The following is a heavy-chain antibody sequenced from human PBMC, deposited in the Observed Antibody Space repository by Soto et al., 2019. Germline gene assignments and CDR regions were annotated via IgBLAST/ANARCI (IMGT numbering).Heavy chain of an antibody. CDR3: VRDPLWYHPERPDV. V-gene: IGHV3-21*01. CDR2: ISLGGSYI. J-gene: IGHJ6*02. D-gene: IGHD2-2*01. Sequence: GGSLRLSCAASGFTFSAYSMNWVRQAPGKVLEWVASISLGGSYIYYADSVKGRFTISRDNAENSLFLQMNSLRVEDTAIYYCVRDPLWYHPERPDVWGQGTMVTVSS. CDR1: GFTFSAYS.